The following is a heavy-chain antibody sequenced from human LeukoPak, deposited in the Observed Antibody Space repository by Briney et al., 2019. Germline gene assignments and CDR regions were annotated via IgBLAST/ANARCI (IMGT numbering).Heavy chain of an antibody. D-gene: IGHD4-23*01. Sequence: ASVKVSCKASGCTFTNYDISWVRQAPGQGLEWMGRIYAYNGNTKYAQKLQGRVTMATDTSTSTAYMELSSLRSEDTAVYYCARVAYGGNSAWGQGTLVTVSS. CDR2: IYAYNGNT. CDR1: GCTFTNYD. V-gene: IGHV1-18*01. J-gene: IGHJ4*02. CDR3: ARVAYGGNSA.